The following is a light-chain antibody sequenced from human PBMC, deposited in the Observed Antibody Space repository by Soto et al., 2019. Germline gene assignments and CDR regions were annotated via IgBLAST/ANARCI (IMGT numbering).Light chain of an antibody. Sequence: EIVMTQSPATLSVSPGERATLSCRASQSVSSNLAWYQKKPGLAPKPPIYGAYSRATGIPARVSGSGSGTELTLTLSSLQSEDFAVYYCQQYNNWPPVFGQGTKLEIK. J-gene: IGKJ2*01. CDR3: QQYNNWPPV. CDR2: GAY. CDR1: QSVSSN. V-gene: IGKV3-15*01.